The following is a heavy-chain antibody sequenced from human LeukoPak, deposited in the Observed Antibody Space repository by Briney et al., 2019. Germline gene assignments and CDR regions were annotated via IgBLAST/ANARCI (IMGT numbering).Heavy chain of an antibody. V-gene: IGHV4-59*08. D-gene: IGHD2-2*01. CDR3: ARLSFVVPAAIFDH. CDR1: GGSISSYY. Sequence: PSETLSLTCTVSGGSISSYYWSWIRQPPGKGLEWIGYIYYSGSTNYNPSLKSRVTISVDTSKNQFSLKLSSVTAADTAVYYCARLSFVVPAAIFDHWGQGTLVTVSS. CDR2: IYYSGST. J-gene: IGHJ4*02.